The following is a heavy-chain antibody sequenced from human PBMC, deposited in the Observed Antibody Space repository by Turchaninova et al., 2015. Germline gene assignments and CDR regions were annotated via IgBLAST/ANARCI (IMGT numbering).Heavy chain of an antibody. CDR3: ARGITGTPDAFDI. J-gene: IGHJ3*02. D-gene: IGHD1-20*01. Sequence: QVQQVQSGAEGKKPGSSVQVYCKASGGTFSSVASSWVRQAPGQGLEWMGGIIPIFGTANYAQKFQGRVTITADESTSTAYMELSSLRSEDTAVYYCARGITGTPDAFDIWGQGTMVTVSS. V-gene: IGHV1-69*01. CDR2: IIPIFGTA. CDR1: GGTFSSVA.